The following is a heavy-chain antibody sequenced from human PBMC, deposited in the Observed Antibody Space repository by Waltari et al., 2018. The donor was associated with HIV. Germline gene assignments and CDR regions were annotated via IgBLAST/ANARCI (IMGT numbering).Heavy chain of an antibody. J-gene: IGHJ2*01. CDR3: ARSDSGSYAWYFDL. Sequence: EVQLVESGGGLVQPGGSLRLSCAASGFTFGSYDMHWVRQATGKGLEWVSAIGTAGDTYYPGSVKGRFTISRENAKNSLYLQMNSLRAEDTAVYYCARSDSGSYAWYFDLWGRGTLVTVSS. CDR1: GFTFGSYD. D-gene: IGHD1-26*01. CDR2: IGTAGDT. V-gene: IGHV3-13*01.